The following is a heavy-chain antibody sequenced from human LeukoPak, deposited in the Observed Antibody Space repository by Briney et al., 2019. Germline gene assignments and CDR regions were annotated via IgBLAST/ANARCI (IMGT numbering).Heavy chain of an antibody. J-gene: IGHJ4*02. CDR3: ASSPPRIAAAGGGD. CDR2: MNPNSGNT. D-gene: IGHD6-13*01. Sequence: ASVKVSCKASGYTFTSYDINWVRQATGQGLEWMGWMNPNSGNTGYAQKFQGRVTMTRNTSISTAYMELSSLRSEDTAVYYCASSPPRIAAAGGGDWGQGTLVTVSS. V-gene: IGHV1-8*01. CDR1: GYTFTSYD.